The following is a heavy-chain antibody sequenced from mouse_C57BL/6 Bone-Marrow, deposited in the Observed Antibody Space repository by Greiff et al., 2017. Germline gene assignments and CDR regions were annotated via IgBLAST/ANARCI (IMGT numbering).Heavy chain of an antibody. J-gene: IGHJ1*03. CDR3: ARHGGLFIAGDFDV. Sequence: EVMLVESGGGLVQPGGSLKLSCAASGFTFSDYYMYWVRQTPEKRLEWVAYISNGGGSTYYPDTVKGRFTISRDNAKNTLYLQMSRLKSEDTAMYYCARHGGLFIAGDFDVWGTGTTVTVSS. CDR2: ISNGGGST. CDR1: GFTFSDYY. D-gene: IGHD1-1*01. V-gene: IGHV5-12*01.